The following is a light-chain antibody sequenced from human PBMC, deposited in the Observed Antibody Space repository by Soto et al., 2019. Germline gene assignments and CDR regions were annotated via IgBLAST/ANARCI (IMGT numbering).Light chain of an antibody. CDR3: SSNTSTNTLI. CDR1: SSHVGGYNY. CDR2: DVS. J-gene: IGLJ2*01. Sequence: QSALTQPASVSGSPGQSITISCTGTSSHVGGYNYVSWHQQHPGKAPKVMIYDVSNRTAGVSNRFSASKSGNTASLTISGLQSDDEADYYCSSNTSTNTLIFGGGTKLTVL. V-gene: IGLV2-14*03.